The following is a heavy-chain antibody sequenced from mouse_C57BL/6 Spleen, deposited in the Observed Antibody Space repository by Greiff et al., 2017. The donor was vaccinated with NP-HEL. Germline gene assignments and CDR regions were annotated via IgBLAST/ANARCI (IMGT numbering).Heavy chain of an antibody. Sequence: QVQLQQPGAELVRPGSSVKLSCKASGYTFTSYWMHWVKQRPIQGLEWIGNIDPSDSATHYNQKFKDKATLTVDKSSSTAYMQLSSLTSEDSAVYYCARGDDSNYLYAMDYWGQGTSVTVSS. J-gene: IGHJ4*01. CDR1: GYTFTSYW. D-gene: IGHD2-5*01. CDR2: IDPSDSAT. CDR3: ARGDDSNYLYAMDY. V-gene: IGHV1-52*01.